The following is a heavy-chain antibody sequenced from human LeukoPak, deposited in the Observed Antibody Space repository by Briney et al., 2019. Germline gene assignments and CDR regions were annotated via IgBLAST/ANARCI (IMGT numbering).Heavy chain of an antibody. CDR2: IWYDGSKK. CDR1: GFTFSGYG. D-gene: IGHD4-23*01. V-gene: IGHV3-33*01. CDR3: ARRDGDNDRGFDY. Sequence: PGTSLRLSCVGSGFTFSGYGMHWARQAPGKGLEWVAVIWYDGSKKYYAESVKGRFTISRDNSKNTLYLQMNSLRAEDTAVYYCARRDGDNDRGFDYWGQGTLVTVSS. J-gene: IGHJ4*02.